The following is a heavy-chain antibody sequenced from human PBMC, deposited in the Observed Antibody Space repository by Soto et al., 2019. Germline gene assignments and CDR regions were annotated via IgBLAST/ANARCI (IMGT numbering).Heavy chain of an antibody. CDR3: AKDLKPVYCTNGVCYTADFDY. Sequence: PGGSLRLSCAASGFTFSSYGMHWVRQAPGKGLEWVAVISYDGSNKYYADSVKGRFTISRDNSKNTLYLQMNSLRAEDTAVYYCAKDLKPVYCTNGVCYTADFDYWGQGTLVTVSS. CDR2: ISYDGSNK. V-gene: IGHV3-30*18. CDR1: GFTFSSYG. D-gene: IGHD2-8*01. J-gene: IGHJ4*02.